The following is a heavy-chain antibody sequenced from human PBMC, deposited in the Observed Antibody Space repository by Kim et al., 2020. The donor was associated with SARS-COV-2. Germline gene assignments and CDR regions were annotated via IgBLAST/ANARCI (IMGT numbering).Heavy chain of an antibody. CDR1: GFTFSSYS. CDR3: ARDLSPRAITPVVGY. D-gene: IGHD3-10*01. CDR2: ISSSSSTI. J-gene: IGHJ4*02. Sequence: GGSLRLSCAASGFTFSSYSMNWVRQAPGKGLEWVSYISSSSSTIYYADSVKGRFTISRDNAKNSLYLQMNSLRAEDTAVYYCARDLSPRAITPVVGYWGQGTLVTVSS. V-gene: IGHV3-48*04.